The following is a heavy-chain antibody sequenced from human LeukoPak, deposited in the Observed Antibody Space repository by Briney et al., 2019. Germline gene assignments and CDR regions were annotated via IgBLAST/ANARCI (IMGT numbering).Heavy chain of an antibody. CDR1: GFTFSSYE. V-gene: IGHV3-48*03. CDR2: ISSSGSTI. Sequence: GGSLRLSCAASGFTFSSYEMNWVRQAPGKGLEWVSYISSSGSTIYYADSVKGRFTISRDNAENSLYLQMNSLRAEDTAVYYCARGGRYYDEYYFDYWGQGTLVTVSS. J-gene: IGHJ4*02. CDR3: ARGGRYYDEYYFDY. D-gene: IGHD3-22*01.